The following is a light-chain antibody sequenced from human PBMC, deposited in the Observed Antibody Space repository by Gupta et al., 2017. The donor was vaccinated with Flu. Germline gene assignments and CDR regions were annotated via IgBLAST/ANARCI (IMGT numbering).Light chain of an antibody. CDR1: SSDIGGYNY. Sequence: QSALTQPASVSWSPGQSITISCTGTSSDIGGYNYVSWYQQHPGKAPKLMIYEVSNRPSGVSNRFSGSKSGNTASLTISGLQAEDDAYYYCSSYTSSITLFGGGTKLTVL. V-gene: IGLV2-14*01. CDR3: SSYTSSITL. CDR2: EVS. J-gene: IGLJ2*01.